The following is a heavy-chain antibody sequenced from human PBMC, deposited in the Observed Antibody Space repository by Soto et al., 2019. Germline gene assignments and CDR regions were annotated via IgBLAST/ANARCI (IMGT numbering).Heavy chain of an antibody. J-gene: IGHJ6*02. D-gene: IGHD6-19*01. CDR1: GGSFSGYY. CDR3: ARGLVAGAGLYYYYYYGMDV. V-gene: IGHV4-34*01. CDR2: INHSGST. Sequence: SETLSLTCAVYGGSFSGYYWSWIRQPPGKGLEWIGEINHSGSTNYNPSLKSRVTISVDTSKNQFSLKLSSVTAADTAVYYCARGLVAGAGLYYYYYYGMDVWGQGTTVTVSS.